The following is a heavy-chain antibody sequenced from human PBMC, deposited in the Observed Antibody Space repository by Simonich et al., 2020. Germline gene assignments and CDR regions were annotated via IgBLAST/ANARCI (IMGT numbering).Heavy chain of an antibody. Sequence: QVQLVQSGAEVKKPGSSVKVSCKASGGTFSSYAISWVRQAPGQGLEWIGRTLPILGIANYAQKFQGRVTINADKSTSTAYMERSSLRSEDTAVYYCARGGLADRRIVYYYYMDVWGKGTTVTVSS. CDR1: GGTFSSYA. CDR3: ARGGLADRRIVYYYYMDV. D-gene: IGHD2-15*01. J-gene: IGHJ6*03. CDR2: TLPILGIA. V-gene: IGHV1-69*09.